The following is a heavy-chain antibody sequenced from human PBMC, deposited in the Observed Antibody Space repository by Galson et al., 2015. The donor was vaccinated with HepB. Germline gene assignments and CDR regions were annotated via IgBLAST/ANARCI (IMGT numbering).Heavy chain of an antibody. V-gene: IGHV3-23*01. D-gene: IGHD1-20*01. CDR1: GFTFSPYD. CDR3: APLNWHQPRGFDS. Sequence: SLRLSCAASGFTFSPYDMSWVRQAPGKGLGWVSGIGGGAGRDGNTYYADSVKGRFTISRDNSKNTLYLQMNTLRAEDTAVYYCAPLNWHQPRGFDSWGQGTLITVST. J-gene: IGHJ4*02. CDR2: IGGGAGRDGNT.